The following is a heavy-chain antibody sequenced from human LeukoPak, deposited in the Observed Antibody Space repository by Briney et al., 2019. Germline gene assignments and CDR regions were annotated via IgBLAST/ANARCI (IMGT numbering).Heavy chain of an antibody. Sequence: GGSLRLSCAASGFTFSGSAMHWVRQASGKGLEWVGRIRSKANSYATAYAASVKGRFTISRDDSKNTAYLQMNSLKTEDTAVYYCSRHILLWFGEPTYDAFDIWGQGTMVTVSS. CDR1: GFTFSGSA. V-gene: IGHV3-73*01. CDR3: SRHILLWFGEPTYDAFDI. D-gene: IGHD3-10*01. J-gene: IGHJ3*02. CDR2: IRSKANSYAT.